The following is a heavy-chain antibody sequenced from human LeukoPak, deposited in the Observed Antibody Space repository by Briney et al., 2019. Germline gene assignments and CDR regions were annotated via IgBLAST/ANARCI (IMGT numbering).Heavy chain of an antibody. D-gene: IGHD6-13*01. CDR1: VGTFIRYA. V-gene: IGHV1-69*05. J-gene: IGHJ4*02. CDR3: ARTGGYSSSWYEGVFYYFDY. CDR2: INPIFGTA. Sequence: ASVKVSCKASVGTFIRYAISWVRQAPAQGLEWMGGINPIFGTANYAQKVQGRVTITTDESTSTAYMELSSLRSEDTAVYYCARTGGYSSSWYEGVFYYFDYWGQGTLVTVSS.